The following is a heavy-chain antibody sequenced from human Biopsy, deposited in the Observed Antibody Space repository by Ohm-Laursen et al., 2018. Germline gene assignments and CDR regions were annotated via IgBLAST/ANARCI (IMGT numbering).Heavy chain of an antibody. D-gene: IGHD3-22*01. CDR1: GESFNGYY. CDR2: INHSGRT. CDR3: VRGVDYYDPYHYYALDV. V-gene: IGHV4-34*01. Sequence: SETLSLTWAVYGESFNGYYWSWIRQTPGKGLEWIGEINHSGRTNYNPSLKSRVTISVGTSKNQFSLKVRSVTAADTAVYYCVRGVDYYDPYHYYALDVWGQGTTVTVSS. J-gene: IGHJ6*02.